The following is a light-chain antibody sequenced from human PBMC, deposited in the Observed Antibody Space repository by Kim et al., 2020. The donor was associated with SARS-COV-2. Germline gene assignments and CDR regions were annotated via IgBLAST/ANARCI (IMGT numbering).Light chain of an antibody. V-gene: IGKV3-15*01. CDR2: GAS. Sequence: EIVMTQSPATLSVSPGERVTLSCRASQSVSSNLAWYQQKPGQAPRLLIYGASSGATGIPARFSGSGSGTEFTLTISSLQSEDFAVYYCQQYNNWPYTFGQGTKLEIK. J-gene: IGKJ2*01. CDR3: QQYNNWPYT. CDR1: QSVSSN.